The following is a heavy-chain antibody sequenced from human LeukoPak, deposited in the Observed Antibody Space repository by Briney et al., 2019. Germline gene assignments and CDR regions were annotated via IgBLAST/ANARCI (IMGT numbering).Heavy chain of an antibody. D-gene: IGHD5-12*01. CDR3: ARSPKGELRDSGYDHGFDY. J-gene: IGHJ4*02. CDR1: GYTFTSYD. CDR2: MNPNNGNT. V-gene: IGHV1-8*01. Sequence: ASVKVSCKASGYTFTSYDINWVRQATGQGLEWMGWMNPNNGNTGYAQKFQGRVTMTRNTSISTAYMELSSLRSEDTAVYYCARSPKGELRDSGYDHGFDYWGQGTLVTVSS.